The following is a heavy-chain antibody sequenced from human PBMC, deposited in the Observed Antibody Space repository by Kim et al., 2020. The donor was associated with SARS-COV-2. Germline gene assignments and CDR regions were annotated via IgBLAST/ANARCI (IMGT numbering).Heavy chain of an antibody. CDR3: ARLEIAAAAPGDY. D-gene: IGHD6-13*01. Sequence: NPSLKSRVTISVDTSKNQFSLKLSSVTAADTAVYYCARLEIAAAAPGDYWGQGTLVTVSS. J-gene: IGHJ4*02. V-gene: IGHV4-39*01.